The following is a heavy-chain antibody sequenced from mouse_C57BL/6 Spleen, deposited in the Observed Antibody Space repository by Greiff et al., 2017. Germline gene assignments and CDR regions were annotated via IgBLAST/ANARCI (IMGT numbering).Heavy chain of an antibody. D-gene: IGHD2-3*01. CDR1: GFTFSSYA. V-gene: IGHV5-9-1*02. J-gene: IGHJ4*01. Sequence: EVKLMESGEGLVKPGGSLKLSCAASGFTFSSYAMSWVRQTPEKRLEWVAYISSGGDYIYYADTVKGRFTIYRDNARNTLYLQMSSLKSEDTAMYYCTRDGYYDYYAMDYWGQGASVTVST. CDR2: ISSGGDYI. CDR3: TRDGYYDYYAMDY.